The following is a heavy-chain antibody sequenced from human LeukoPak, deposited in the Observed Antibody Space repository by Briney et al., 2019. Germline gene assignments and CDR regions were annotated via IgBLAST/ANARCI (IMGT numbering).Heavy chain of an antibody. D-gene: IGHD3-22*01. CDR2: ISRGGDRT. CDR1: GFTFSSYS. CDR3: AKVRSSGYLVPLVFDI. J-gene: IGHJ3*02. V-gene: IGHV3-23*01. Sequence: GGSLRLSCSGSGFTFSSYSMTWVRQAPGKGLEWVSTISRGGDRTYYADSVRGRFSISRDNSRNTLYLQMNSLRVEDAAVYYCAKVRSSGYLVPLVFDICGQGTMVTVSS.